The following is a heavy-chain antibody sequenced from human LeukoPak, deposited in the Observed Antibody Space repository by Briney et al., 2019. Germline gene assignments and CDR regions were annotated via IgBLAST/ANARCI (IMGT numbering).Heavy chain of an antibody. J-gene: IGHJ4*02. CDR2: IRSTPDGGAT. Sequence: GSLRLSCAASGFTFSSYAMSWVRQAPGKGLEWVGRIRSTPDGGATDYAAPVKGRFTISRDDSKNTLYLQMSSLRTEDTAVYYCATDLHFGYCTATSCANYWGQGTLVTVSS. CDR1: GFTFSSYA. D-gene: IGHD2-2*03. CDR3: ATDLHFGYCTATSCANY. V-gene: IGHV3-15*01.